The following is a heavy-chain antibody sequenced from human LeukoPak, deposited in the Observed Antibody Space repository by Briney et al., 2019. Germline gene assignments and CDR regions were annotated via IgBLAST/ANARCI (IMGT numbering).Heavy chain of an antibody. D-gene: IGHD3-22*01. J-gene: IGHJ4*02. Sequence: SETLSLTCAVYGGSFSGYYWSWIRQPPGKGLEWIGGINHSGSTNYNPSLKSRVTISVDTSKNQFSLKLSSVTAADTAVYYCARVYDSSGYISDYFDYWGQGTLVTVSS. CDR3: ARVYDSSGYISDYFDY. CDR2: INHSGST. CDR1: GGSFSGYY. V-gene: IGHV4-34*01.